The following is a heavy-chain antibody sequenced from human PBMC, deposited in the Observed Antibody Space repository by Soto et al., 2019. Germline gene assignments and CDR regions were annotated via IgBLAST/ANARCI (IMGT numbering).Heavy chain of an antibody. Sequence: ASVKVSCKVSGYTLTELSMHWVRQAPGKGLEWMGGFDPEDGETIYAQKFQGRVTMTEDTSTDTAYMELSSLRSEDTAVYYCATAPFSGYDLYWFDPWGQGTLVTVSS. D-gene: IGHD5-12*01. CDR3: ATAPFSGYDLYWFDP. J-gene: IGHJ5*02. V-gene: IGHV1-24*01. CDR2: FDPEDGET. CDR1: GYTLTELS.